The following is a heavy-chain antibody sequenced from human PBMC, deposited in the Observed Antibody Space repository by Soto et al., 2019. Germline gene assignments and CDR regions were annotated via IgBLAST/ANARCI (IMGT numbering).Heavy chain of an antibody. CDR1: GYTFISYA. J-gene: IGHJ4*02. CDR3: AAGGAGSRY. V-gene: IGHV1-3*05. Sequence: QVQLVQSGAEEKKPGASVKVSCKASGYTFISYAMHWVRQAPGQSLEWMGWINPGNGDTKYSQTLQGRVTLTRDTSVSTAYMELTSLSSDDTAVYYCAAGGAGSRYWGQGTLVTVSS. CDR2: INPGNGDT. D-gene: IGHD2-15*01.